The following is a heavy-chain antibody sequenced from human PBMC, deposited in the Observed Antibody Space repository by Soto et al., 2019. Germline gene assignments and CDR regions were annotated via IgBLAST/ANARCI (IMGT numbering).Heavy chain of an antibody. J-gene: IGHJ4*02. Sequence: SETLSLTCTVSGGSISSYYWSWIRQPPGKGLEWIGYIYYSGSTNYNPSLKSRVTISVDTSKNQLSLKLSSVTAADTAVYYCARATYYYDSSGYYGYYFDYWGQGTLVTVSS. D-gene: IGHD3-22*01. CDR3: ARATYYYDSSGYYGYYFDY. CDR2: IYYSGST. V-gene: IGHV4-59*01. CDR1: GGSISSYY.